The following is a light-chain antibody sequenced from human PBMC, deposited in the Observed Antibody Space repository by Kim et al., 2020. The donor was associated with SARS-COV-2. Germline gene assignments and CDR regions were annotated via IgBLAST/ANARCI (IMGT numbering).Light chain of an antibody. V-gene: IGLV1-40*01. CDR3: QSYDSSLSHAV. CDR1: SSNIGADYD. J-gene: IGLJ7*01. CDR2: GNT. Sequence: QRVTISCTGSSSNIGADYDVHWYQHLPGTAPKLLIYGNTNRPSGVPDRFSGSKSGTSASLAITGLQAEDEADYSCQSYDSSLSHAVFGGGTQLTVL.